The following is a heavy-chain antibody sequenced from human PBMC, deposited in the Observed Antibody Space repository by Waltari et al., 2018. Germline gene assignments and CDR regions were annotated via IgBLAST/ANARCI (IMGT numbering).Heavy chain of an antibody. V-gene: IGHV4-39*01. J-gene: IGHJ4*02. CDR3: PRHGVIGTKIFDY. CDR2: IYYTGST. CDR1: GGSISDRSHY. D-gene: IGHD2-21*01. Sequence: QLQLQESGPGLVKPSETLSLTCTVSGGSISDRSHYWDWIRQPAGKGLEWIGSIYYTGSTSYNPSLKSRVTISVDTSKNQFSLKLTSVTAADTAVYYCPRHGVIGTKIFDYWGQGTLVTVSS.